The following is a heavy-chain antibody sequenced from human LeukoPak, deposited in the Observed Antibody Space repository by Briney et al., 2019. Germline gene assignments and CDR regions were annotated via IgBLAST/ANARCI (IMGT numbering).Heavy chain of an antibody. J-gene: IGHJ6*02. Sequence: WETLSLTCTVSGGSMSSSSYSWGWIRQPPGKGLEWIGGINHSGSTNYSPSLKSRVTISVDTSKNQFSLKLSSVTAADTAVYYCARGQRGCTNGVCWGGGYYYYGIDVWGQGTTVTVSS. V-gene: IGHV4-39*07. CDR3: ARGQRGCTNGVCWGGGYYYYGIDV. D-gene: IGHD2-8*01. CDR1: GGSMSSSSYS. CDR2: INHSGST.